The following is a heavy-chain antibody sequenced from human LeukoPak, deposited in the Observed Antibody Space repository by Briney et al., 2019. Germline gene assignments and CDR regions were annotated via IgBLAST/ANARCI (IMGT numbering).Heavy chain of an antibody. CDR1: GFTFRNYA. Sequence: GGSLRLSCAASGFTFRNYAMHWVRQAPGEGLEYVSAITGDGGTTYYARSVKDRFTISRDNSKNTLYLQMGSLRAEDMAVYYCARIYYDRGGHYYDYWGQGTLVSVSS. D-gene: IGHD3-22*01. V-gene: IGHV3-64*01. CDR3: ARIYYDRGGHYYDY. J-gene: IGHJ4*02. CDR2: ITGDGGTT.